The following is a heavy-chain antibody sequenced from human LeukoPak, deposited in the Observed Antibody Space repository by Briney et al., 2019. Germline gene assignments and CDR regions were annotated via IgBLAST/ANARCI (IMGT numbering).Heavy chain of an antibody. J-gene: IGHJ6*03. CDR3: AREYSGYDSDYFYYYMDV. CDR1: GYSISSGYY. Sequence: SETLSLTCTVSGYSISSGYYWGWIRQPPGKGLEWIGNIYHSGSTNSNPSLKSRVTISVDTSKNQFSLKLSSVTAADTAVYFCAREYSGYDSDYFYYYMDVWGKGTTVTISS. CDR2: IYHSGST. V-gene: IGHV4-38-2*02. D-gene: IGHD5-12*01.